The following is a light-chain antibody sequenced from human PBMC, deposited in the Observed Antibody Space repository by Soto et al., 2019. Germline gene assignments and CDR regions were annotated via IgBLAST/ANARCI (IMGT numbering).Light chain of an antibody. V-gene: IGKV3D-20*01. J-gene: IGKJ1*01. CDR1: QSVSSSY. CDR3: QQYGSSPWT. Sequence: EIVLTQSPATLSLSPGERASLSCGASQSVSSSYLAWYQQIPGLAPRLLIYDASSRATGIPDRFSGSGSGTDFTLTISRLEPEDFAVYYCQQYGSSPWTFGQGTKVEIK. CDR2: DAS.